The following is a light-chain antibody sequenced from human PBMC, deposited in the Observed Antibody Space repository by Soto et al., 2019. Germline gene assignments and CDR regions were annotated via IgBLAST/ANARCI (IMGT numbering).Light chain of an antibody. CDR3: QNYNGAPWT. Sequence: DIQMTQSPSSLSASVGDRVTITCRASQGISNYLVWYQQIPGKVPKLLIYAATTLQSGVPSRFSGSGSGTDFTLTISGLQPEDVATYYCQNYNGAPWTFGQVTKVEIK. V-gene: IGKV1-27*01. CDR1: QGISNY. J-gene: IGKJ1*01. CDR2: AAT.